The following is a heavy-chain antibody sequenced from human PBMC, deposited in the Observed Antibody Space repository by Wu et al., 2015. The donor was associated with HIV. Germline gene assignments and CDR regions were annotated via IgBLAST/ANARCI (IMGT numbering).Heavy chain of an antibody. CDR1: GGTFSSYA. Sequence: QVHLVQSGAEVKKPGSSVKVSCKASGGTFSSYAISWVRQAPGQGLEWMGGIIPIFGTANYAQKFQGRVTMTRDTSISTAYMELSRLRSDDTAVYYCARDRGLNRGVLDYVGPGNPGHRLL. CDR3: ARDRGLNRGVLDY. D-gene: IGHD1-14*01. CDR2: IIPIFGTA. J-gene: IGHJ4*02. V-gene: IGHV1-69*05.